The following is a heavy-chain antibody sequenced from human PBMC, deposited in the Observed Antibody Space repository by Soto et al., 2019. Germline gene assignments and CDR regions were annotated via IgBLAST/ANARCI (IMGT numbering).Heavy chain of an antibody. Sequence: QDQLVQSGVEVKKPGASVKVSCKASGYSFTNYGITWVRQAPGQGFEWMGWISAYNGNTNYAQKFQGRVTMTTDASTSTAYLELSSLRSDDTAVYYCARDRGVAPPVAGNTHYYYYMDVWGKGTTFTVSS. V-gene: IGHV1-18*01. D-gene: IGHD6-19*01. CDR1: GYSFTNYG. CDR2: ISAYNGNT. CDR3: ARDRGVAPPVAGNTHYYYYMDV. J-gene: IGHJ6*03.